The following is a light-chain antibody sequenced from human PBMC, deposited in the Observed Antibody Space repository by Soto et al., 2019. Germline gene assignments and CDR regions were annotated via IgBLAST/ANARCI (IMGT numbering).Light chain of an antibody. CDR2: GNT. J-gene: IGLJ3*02. V-gene: IGLV1-40*01. Sequence: QSVLTQPPSVSGAPGQRVTISCTGGSSNIGAGYDVHWYQQLPGTAPKLLVSGNTNRPSGVPDRFSGSKSGTSASLAITGLQAEDEADYYCHSFDSSLSGWVFGGGTKLTVL. CDR1: SSNIGAGYD. CDR3: HSFDSSLSGWV.